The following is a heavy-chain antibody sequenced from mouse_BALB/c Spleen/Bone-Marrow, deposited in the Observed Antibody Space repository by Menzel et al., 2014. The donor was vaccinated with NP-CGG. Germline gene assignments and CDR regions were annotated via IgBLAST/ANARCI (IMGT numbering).Heavy chain of an antibody. CDR2: IYPGDGDT. CDR1: GYAFSNYW. Sequence: VKLVESGAELVRPGSSVKISCKASGYAFSNYWMNWVKQRPGQGLEWIGQIYPGDGDTNYNGKFKGKATLTADKSSSTAYMQLSSLTSEDSAVCFCARRDGSTYYYAMDYWGQGTSVTVSS. V-gene: IGHV1-80*01. CDR3: ARRDGSTYYYAMDY. D-gene: IGHD1-1*01. J-gene: IGHJ4*01.